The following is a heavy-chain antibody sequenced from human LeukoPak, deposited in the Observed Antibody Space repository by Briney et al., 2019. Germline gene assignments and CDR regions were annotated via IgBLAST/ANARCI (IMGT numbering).Heavy chain of an antibody. J-gene: IGHJ6*03. V-gene: IGHV4-59*12. D-gene: IGHD1-26*01. Sequence: SETLSLTCTVSGGSISSYYWSWIRQPPGKGLEWIGYIYYSGSTNYNPSLKSRVTISVDKSKNQVSLRLTSVTAADTAVYYCARLSVIVGAALEYYYYYMDVWGQGTTVTVSS. CDR3: ARLSVIVGAALEYYYYYMDV. CDR1: GGSISSYY. CDR2: IYYSGST.